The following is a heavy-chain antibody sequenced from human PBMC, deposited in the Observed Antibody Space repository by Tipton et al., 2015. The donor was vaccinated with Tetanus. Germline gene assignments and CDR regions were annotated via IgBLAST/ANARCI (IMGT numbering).Heavy chain of an antibody. V-gene: IGHV4-39*01. Sequence: TLSLTCTVSGGSISSFNYYWGWVRQPPGKGLEWIGSIYYSGSTYYNPSLASRVTMSVDTSKIQFSLKVSSVTAADTAVYYCARLSSSANDAHAFDIWGQGTMAPVSS. CDR2: IYYSGST. CDR1: GGSISSFNYY. D-gene: IGHD3-22*01. J-gene: IGHJ3*02. CDR3: ARLSSSANDAHAFDI.